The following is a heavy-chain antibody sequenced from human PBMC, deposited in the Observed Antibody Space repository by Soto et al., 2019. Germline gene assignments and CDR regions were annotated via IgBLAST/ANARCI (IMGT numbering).Heavy chain of an antibody. J-gene: IGHJ6*02. D-gene: IGHD2-2*01. CDR3: ARHVPAAGYYYGMDV. CDR1: GGTFSSYA. CDR2: IIPIFGTA. V-gene: IGHV1-69*12. Sequence: QVQLVQSGAEVKKPGSSVKVSCKASGGTFSSYAISWVRQAPGQGLEWMGGIIPIFGTANYAQKFQGRVTITADESTSTADMELSSLRAEDTAVYYCARHVPAAGYYYGMDVWGQGTTVTVSS.